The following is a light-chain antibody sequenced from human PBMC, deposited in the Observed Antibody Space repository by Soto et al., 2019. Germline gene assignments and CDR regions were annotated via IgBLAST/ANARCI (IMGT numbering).Light chain of an antibody. CDR3: QQYNSYSWT. CDR1: QGISTY. Sequence: DIQMTQSPSSLSASVGDRVTITCRASQGISTYLNCYQQKPGKAPKLLIYDASTLESGVPSRFSGSRSGTEFTLTISSLQPNDFATYYCQQYNSYSWTFGQGTKVEIK. J-gene: IGKJ1*01. CDR2: DAS. V-gene: IGKV1-5*01.